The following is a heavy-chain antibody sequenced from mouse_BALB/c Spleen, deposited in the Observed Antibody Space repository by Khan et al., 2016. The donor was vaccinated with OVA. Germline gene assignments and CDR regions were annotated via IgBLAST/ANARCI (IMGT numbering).Heavy chain of an antibody. CDR3: AREGAYFRSDGWFAY. Sequence: VQLKPSGADLARPGASVKMSCKASGYTFPSYTMPWVKQRPGQGLEWIGYINPSSGYTNYNQKFKDKATLTADKSSSTAYIQLSSLTSEDSAVYYCAREGAYFRSDGWFAYWGQGTLVTVSA. J-gene: IGHJ3*01. CDR1: GYTFPSYT. CDR2: INPSSGYT. V-gene: IGHV1-4*01. D-gene: IGHD2-14*01.